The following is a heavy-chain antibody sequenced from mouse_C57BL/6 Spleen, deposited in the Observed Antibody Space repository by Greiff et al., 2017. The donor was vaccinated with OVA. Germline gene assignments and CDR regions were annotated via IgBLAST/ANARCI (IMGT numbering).Heavy chain of an antibody. V-gene: IGHV3-6*01. J-gene: IGHJ1*03. CDR2: ISYDGSN. CDR3: ARATVVEYFDV. Sequence: LLESGPGLVKPSQSLSLTCSVTGYSITSGYYWNWIRQFPGNKLEWMGYISYDGSNNYHPSLKNRISITRDTSKNQFFLKLNSVTTEDTATYYCARATVVEYFDVWGTGTTVTVSS. CDR1: GYSITSGYY. D-gene: IGHD1-1*01.